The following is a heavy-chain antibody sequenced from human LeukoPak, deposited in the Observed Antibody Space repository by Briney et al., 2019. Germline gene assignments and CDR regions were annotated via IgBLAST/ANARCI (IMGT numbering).Heavy chain of an antibody. CDR2: IIPIFGKA. D-gene: IGHD4-11*01. Sequence: SVKVSCKASGGTFLSYAINWVRQAPGQGLEWMGGIIPIFGKATYAQNFQGRLTITADESTCSAYMELSSLRSEDTAMFYCARSLTTVTTLDYWGQGTLVTVSS. J-gene: IGHJ4*02. CDR3: ARSLTTVTTLDY. V-gene: IGHV1-69*13. CDR1: GGTFLSYA.